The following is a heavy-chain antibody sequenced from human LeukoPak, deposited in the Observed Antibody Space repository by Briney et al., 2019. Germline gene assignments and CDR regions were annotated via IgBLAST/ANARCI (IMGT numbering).Heavy chain of an antibody. J-gene: IGHJ4*02. D-gene: IGHD6-19*01. CDR2: IYRSGST. V-gene: IGHV4-38-2*02. Sequence: PSETLSLTCTVSGYSISNGYYWDWIRQPPGRGLEWIGNIYRSGSTSYNPSLKSRVTISADTSKNQFSLKVNSVTAADTAVYYCARRHSSGWFYYWGQGTLVTVSP. CDR3: ARRHSSGWFYY. CDR1: GYSISNGYY.